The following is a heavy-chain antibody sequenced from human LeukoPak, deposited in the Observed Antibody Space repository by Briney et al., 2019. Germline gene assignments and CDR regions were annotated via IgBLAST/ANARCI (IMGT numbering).Heavy chain of an antibody. CDR2: ISGSGDST. V-gene: IGHV3-23*01. Sequence: GGSLRLSCAASGFTVSSKYMSWVRRPPGTGLEWVSAISGSGDSTYYADSVKGRFTISRDNSKNTLYLQMNSLRAEDTAVYYCARKAGYYYGSGDYWGQGTLVTVSS. CDR1: GFTVSSKY. J-gene: IGHJ4*02. CDR3: ARKAGYYYGSGDY. D-gene: IGHD3-10*01.